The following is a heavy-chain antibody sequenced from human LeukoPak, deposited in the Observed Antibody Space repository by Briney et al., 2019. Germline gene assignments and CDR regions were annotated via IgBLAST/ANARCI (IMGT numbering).Heavy chain of an antibody. J-gene: IGHJ4*02. CDR2: IYYSGST. CDR3: ARMRGYSSGPSVY. D-gene: IGHD6-19*01. CDR1: GGSISSYY. Sequence: SETLSLTCTVSGGSISSYYWGWVRQPPGKGMEWLGSIYYSGSTYYNTSLKSRVNISVDTSKKQYSLKLSSVTAADTAVYYCARMRGYSSGPSVYWGQGTLVTVSS. V-gene: IGHV4-39*07.